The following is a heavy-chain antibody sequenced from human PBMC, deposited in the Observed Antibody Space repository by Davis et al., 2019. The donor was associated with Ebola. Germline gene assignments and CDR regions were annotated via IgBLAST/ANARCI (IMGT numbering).Heavy chain of an antibody. Sequence: GESLKISCAASGLSFTIQSMNWVRQAPGKGLEWVALIWADERSKDYVDSVKGRFTISKDNSKNTLYLQMNNLRVEDTAVYYCARDADTSASYWYYDLWGRGTLVTVSS. CDR2: IWADERSK. V-gene: IGHV3-33*08. J-gene: IGHJ2*01. D-gene: IGHD3-22*01. CDR1: GLSFTIQS. CDR3: ARDADTSASYWYYDL.